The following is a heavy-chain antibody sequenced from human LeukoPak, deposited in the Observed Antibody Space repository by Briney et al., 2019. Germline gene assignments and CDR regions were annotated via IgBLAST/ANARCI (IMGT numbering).Heavy chain of an antibody. CDR2: INTDGSST. J-gene: IGHJ4*02. CDR1: GFTFSSYW. CDR3: VRAGVDQMRY. V-gene: IGHV3-74*03. Sequence: GGSLRLSCAASGFTFSSYWMHWVRQVPGKGLVWVSRINTDGSSTTYAGSVKGRFTISRDNAKNSVYLQMNSLKVEDTAIYYCVRAGVDQMRYWGQGTLVTVSS. D-gene: IGHD2-2*02.